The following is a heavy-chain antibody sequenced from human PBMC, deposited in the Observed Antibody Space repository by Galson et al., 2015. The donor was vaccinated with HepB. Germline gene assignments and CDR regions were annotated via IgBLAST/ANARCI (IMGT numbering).Heavy chain of an antibody. D-gene: IGHD4/OR15-4a*01. J-gene: IGHJ4*02. Sequence: QSGAEVKKPGESLKISCKGSGYSFISYWIGWVRLKPGKGLEWMGIIYPGDSEARYTPSFQGQVTMSADRSINTAYLQWSSLKASDTAMYYCARRIYNYADYLGAEYWGQGTLVTVSS. CDR1: GYSFISYW. CDR2: IYPGDSEA. V-gene: IGHV5-51*01. CDR3: ARRIYNYADYLGAEY.